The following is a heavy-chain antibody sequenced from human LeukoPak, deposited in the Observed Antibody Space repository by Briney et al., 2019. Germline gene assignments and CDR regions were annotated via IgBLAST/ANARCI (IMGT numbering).Heavy chain of an antibody. CDR1: GGSVSGTSYY. CDR3: ARDRFPRATSLVGMDV. V-gene: IGHV4-31*03. J-gene: IGHJ6*02. D-gene: IGHD6-6*01. Sequence: SETLSLTCTVSGGSVSGTSYYWGWIRQHPGKGLEWIGYAYYSGSTYYNPSLKSRVTISTDTSKNQFSLKLTSVTAADTAVYYCARDRFPRATSLVGMDVWGQGTTVTVSS. CDR2: AYYSGST.